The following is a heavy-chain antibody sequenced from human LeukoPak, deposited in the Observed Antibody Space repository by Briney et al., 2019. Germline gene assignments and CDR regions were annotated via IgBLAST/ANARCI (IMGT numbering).Heavy chain of an antibody. CDR1: GFTFSSYS. CDR3: ARGVRLTDPYYFDY. D-gene: IGHD3-16*01. CDR2: ISSSSSTI. Sequence: GGSLRLSCAASGFTFSSYSMNWVRQAPGKGLEWVSYISSSSSTIYYADSVKGRFTTSRDNAKNSLYLQMNSLRAEDTAVYYCARGVRLTDPYYFDYWGQGTLVTVSS. J-gene: IGHJ4*02. V-gene: IGHV3-48*04.